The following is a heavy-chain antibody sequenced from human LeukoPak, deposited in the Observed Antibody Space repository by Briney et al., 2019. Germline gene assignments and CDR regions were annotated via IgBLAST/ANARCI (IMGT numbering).Heavy chain of an antibody. V-gene: IGHV3-23*01. CDR3: AKDLYDRSGYYPPNFDY. Sequence: GGSLRLSCAASGFTFSSYAMSWVRQAPGKGLEWVSAISGSGGSTYYADSVKGRFTISRDNSKNTLYLQMTSLRAEDTAVYYRAKDLYDRSGYYPPNFDYWGQGTLVTVSS. D-gene: IGHD3-22*01. J-gene: IGHJ4*02. CDR2: ISGSGGST. CDR1: GFTFSSYA.